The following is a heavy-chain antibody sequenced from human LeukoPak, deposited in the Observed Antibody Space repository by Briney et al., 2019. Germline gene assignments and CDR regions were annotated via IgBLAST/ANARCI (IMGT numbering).Heavy chain of an antibody. Sequence: GGSLRLFCSASGFTFSSYAMSGLRQAPGKALEWVSSISRSDGSTYCADSVKGRFTMSRDNFKIALYLQMNSLRAEDTAVYYCAKDKGYCSGGSCYAEGGVDYWGQGTLVTVSS. V-gene: IGHV3-23*01. J-gene: IGHJ4*02. CDR1: GFTFSSYA. D-gene: IGHD2-15*01. CDR3: AKDKGYCSGGSCYAEGGVDY. CDR2: ISRSDGST.